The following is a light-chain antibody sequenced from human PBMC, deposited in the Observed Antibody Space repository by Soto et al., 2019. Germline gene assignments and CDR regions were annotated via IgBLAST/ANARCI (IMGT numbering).Light chain of an antibody. J-gene: IGKJ4*01. CDR3: QQYYSYPLT. CDR2: AAS. Sequence: AIRMTQSPSSLSASTGDRVTITCRASQGISSYLAWYQQKPGKAPKLLIYAASTLQSGVPSRFSGSGSGTDFTLTISCLQSEDFATYYCQQYYSYPLTFGGGTNADIK. V-gene: IGKV1-8*01. CDR1: QGISSY.